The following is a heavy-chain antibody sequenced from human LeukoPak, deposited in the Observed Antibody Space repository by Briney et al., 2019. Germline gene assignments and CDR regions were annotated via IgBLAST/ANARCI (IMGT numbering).Heavy chain of an antibody. CDR1: GFTFSSYS. CDR3: ARGGPVVRGVIITGLEY. V-gene: IGHV3-21*01. D-gene: IGHD3-10*01. Sequence: GGSLRLSCAASGFTFSSYSMNWVSQAPGKGLEWVSSISSSSSYIYYADSVKGRFTISRDNAKNSLYLQMNSLRAEDTAVYYCARGGPVVRGVIITGLEYWGQGTLVTVSS. J-gene: IGHJ4*02. CDR2: ISSSSSYI.